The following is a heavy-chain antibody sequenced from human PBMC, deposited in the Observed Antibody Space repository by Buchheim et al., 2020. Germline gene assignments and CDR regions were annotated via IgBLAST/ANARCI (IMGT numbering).Heavy chain of an antibody. CDR1: GGSFSGYY. CDR2: INHSGST. D-gene: IGHD2-15*01. J-gene: IGHJ4*02. CDR3: ARGRRDIVVVVAAVQLDY. Sequence: QVQLQQWGAGLLKPSETLSLTCAVYGGSFSGYYWSWIRQPPGKGLEWIGEINHSGSTNYNPSLKSRVTISVDTSKNPFSLKLSSVTAADTAVYYCARGRRDIVVVVAAVQLDYWGQGTL. V-gene: IGHV4-34*01.